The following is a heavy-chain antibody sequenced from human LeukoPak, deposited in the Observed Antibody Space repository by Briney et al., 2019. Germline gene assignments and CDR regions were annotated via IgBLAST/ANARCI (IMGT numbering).Heavy chain of an antibody. J-gene: IGHJ6*02. Sequence: PSETLSLTCTVSGGSISSYYWSWIRQPPGKGLEWIGYIYYSGSTNYNPSLKSRVTISVDTSKNQFSLKLSSVTAADTAVYYCARTYYDIAGYYYGMDVWGQGTPVTVSS. CDR2: IYYSGST. CDR3: ARTYYDIAGYYYGMDV. V-gene: IGHV4-59*01. CDR1: GGSISSYY. D-gene: IGHD3-9*01.